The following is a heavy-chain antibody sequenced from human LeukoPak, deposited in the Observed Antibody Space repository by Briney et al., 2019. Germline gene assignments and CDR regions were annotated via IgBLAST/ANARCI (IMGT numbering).Heavy chain of an antibody. D-gene: IGHD3-10*01. V-gene: IGHV1-2*02. CDR3: ASGTYGSGVYYYYYMDV. J-gene: IGHJ6*03. CDR1: GYTFTGYY. CDR2: ISPNSGGT. Sequence: GASVKVSCKASGYTFTGYYMHWVRQAPGQGLEWMGGISPNSGGTNYAQKFQGRVTMTRDTSISTAYMELSRLRSDDTAVYYCASGTYGSGVYYYYYMDVWGKGTTVTVSS.